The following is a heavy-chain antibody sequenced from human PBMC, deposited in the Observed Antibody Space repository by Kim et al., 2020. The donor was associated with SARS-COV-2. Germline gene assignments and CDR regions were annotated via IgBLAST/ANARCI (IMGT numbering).Heavy chain of an antibody. CDR3: AKDGGYSYGLPIDY. Sequence: GGSLRLSCAASGFNFSSYAMSWVRQAPGKGLEWVSAISGSGGSTYYADSVKGRFTISRDNSKNTLYLQMNSLRAEDTAVYYCAKDGGYSYGLPIDYWGQGTLVNVSS. V-gene: IGHV3-23*01. D-gene: IGHD5-18*01. J-gene: IGHJ4*02. CDR2: ISGSGGST. CDR1: GFNFSSYA.